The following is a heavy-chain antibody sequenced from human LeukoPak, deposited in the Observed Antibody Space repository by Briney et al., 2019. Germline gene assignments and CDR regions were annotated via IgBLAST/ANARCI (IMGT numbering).Heavy chain of an antibody. CDR2: INPSGGTT. CDR1: GYTFTSYY. D-gene: IGHD3-22*01. V-gene: IGHV1-46*01. Sequence: EASVKVSCKASGYTFTSYYMHWVRQAPGQGLEWMGVINPSGGTTNYAQKFQDRVTMTRDTSISTAYMELSRLRSDDTAVYYCARVRYDSSGYHYWGQGTLVTVSS. CDR3: ARVRYDSSGYHY. J-gene: IGHJ4*02.